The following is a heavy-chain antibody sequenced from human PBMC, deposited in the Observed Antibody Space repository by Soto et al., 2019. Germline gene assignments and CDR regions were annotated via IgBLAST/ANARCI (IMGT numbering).Heavy chain of an antibody. CDR3: ARAEQQLVPGYYGMDV. CDR1: GDSVSSSSAA. D-gene: IGHD6-13*01. Sequence: SQTLSLTCAISGDSVSSSSAAWNWIRQSPSRGLEWLGRTYYRSKWYNDYAVSVKSRITINPDTSKNQFSLQLNPVTPEDTAVYYCARAEQQLVPGYYGMDVWGQGTTVTVSS. CDR2: TYYRSKWYN. J-gene: IGHJ6*02. V-gene: IGHV6-1*01.